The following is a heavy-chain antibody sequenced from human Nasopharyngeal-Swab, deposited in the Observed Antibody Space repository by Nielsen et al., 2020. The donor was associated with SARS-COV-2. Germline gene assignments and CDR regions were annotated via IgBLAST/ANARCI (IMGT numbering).Heavy chain of an antibody. CDR1: GFTLSDYW. CDR3: ARVGPSVTTRRAFDI. J-gene: IGHJ3*02. CDR2: INSEGSNT. Sequence: GESLKISCAASGFTLSDYWMHWVRQAPGKGLMWISRINSEGSNTAYADSVKGRFTISRDNANNTLYLQMNSLRAEDTAVYYCARVGPSVTTRRAFDIWGRGTMVTVSS. V-gene: IGHV3-74*01. D-gene: IGHD4-17*01.